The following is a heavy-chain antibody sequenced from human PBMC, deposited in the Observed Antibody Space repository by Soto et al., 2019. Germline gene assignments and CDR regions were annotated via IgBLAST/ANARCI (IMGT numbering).Heavy chain of an antibody. V-gene: IGHV1-18*01. CDR1: GYTFTSYG. J-gene: IGHJ4*02. Sequence: QVHLVQSGAEVKKPGASVQVSCKASGYTFTSYGITWVRQAPGQGLERMGWISAHNGNTDYAQKLQGRVIVTRDTSTSTAYMELRSLRSDDTAVYYCARGRYGDYWGQGALVTVSS. CDR2: ISAHNGNT. D-gene: IGHD1-1*01. CDR3: ARGRYGDY.